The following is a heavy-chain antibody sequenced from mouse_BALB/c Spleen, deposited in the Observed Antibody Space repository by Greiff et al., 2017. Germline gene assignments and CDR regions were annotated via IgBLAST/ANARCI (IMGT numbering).Heavy chain of an antibody. CDR2: ISSGGSYT. CDR3: TRDTPERSYAMDD. Sequence: DVMLVESGGGLVKPGGSLKLSCAASGFTFSSYTMSWVRQTPEKRLEWVATISSGGSYTYYPDSVKGRFTISRDNAKNTLYLQMSSLKSEDTAMYYCTRDTPERSYAMDDWGQGTSVTVSS. V-gene: IGHV5-6-4*01. J-gene: IGHJ4*01. CDR1: GFTFSSYT.